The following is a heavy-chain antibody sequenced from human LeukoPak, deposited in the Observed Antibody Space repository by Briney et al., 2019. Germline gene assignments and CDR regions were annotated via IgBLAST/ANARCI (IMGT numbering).Heavy chain of an antibody. Sequence: PSETLSLTCTVYGGSFSSHYWAWIRQPPGKGLEWIGEINPAGGTNYNPSLKSRVTMSIDTSKNHFSLKLSSVTAADTAVYYCVTRTDWGQGTLVTVS. D-gene: IGHD1-14*01. J-gene: IGHJ4*02. V-gene: IGHV4-34*01. CDR1: GGSFSSHY. CDR3: VTRTD. CDR2: INPAGGT.